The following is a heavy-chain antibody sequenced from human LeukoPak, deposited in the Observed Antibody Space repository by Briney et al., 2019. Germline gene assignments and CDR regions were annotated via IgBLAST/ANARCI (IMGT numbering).Heavy chain of an antibody. CDR2: IISDGTNE. Sequence: GGSLRLSCAASGFTFSTFSMHGVRQAPGKGLEGVAVIISDGTNEYYANSVKRRFSISRDNSKNTLYLQISGLRSEDTAVYYCATGPQYGSSGPENFDYWGQGTLVTVAS. J-gene: IGHJ4*02. CDR3: ATGPQYGSSGPENFDY. CDR1: GFTFSTFS. D-gene: IGHD3-22*01. V-gene: IGHV3-30*04.